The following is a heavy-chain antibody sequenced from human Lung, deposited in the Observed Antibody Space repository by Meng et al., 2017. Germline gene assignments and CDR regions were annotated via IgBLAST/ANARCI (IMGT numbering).Heavy chain of an antibody. D-gene: IGHD2-2*01. J-gene: IGHJ4*02. V-gene: IGHV1-18*01. Sequence: QVHLVQSGPEVRKPRASVKVSCQASGYSFTNYGINWVRQAPGKGLEWMGWTSTYNSNRNYAQSLQGRVTMTTDTSTTTAYMELRSLTFDDTAVYYCARGRHCSSTTCYLSDSWGQGTLVTVSS. CDR3: ARGRHCSSTTCYLSDS. CDR2: TSTYNSNR. CDR1: GYSFTNYG.